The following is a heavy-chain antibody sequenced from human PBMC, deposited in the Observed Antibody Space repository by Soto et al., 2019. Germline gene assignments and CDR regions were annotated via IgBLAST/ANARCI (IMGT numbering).Heavy chain of an antibody. D-gene: IGHD2-15*01. V-gene: IGHV5-51*01. CDR3: ARRFCSGGSCYFDDAFDV. Sequence: GESLKISCKGSGYSFTTYWIGWVRQMPGKGLEWMGIIYPGDSDTRYSPSFQGQVTISADKSISTAYLQWSSLEASDTAMYYCARRFCSGGSCYFDDAFDVWGQGTMVTVSS. J-gene: IGHJ3*01. CDR1: GYSFTTYW. CDR2: IYPGDSDT.